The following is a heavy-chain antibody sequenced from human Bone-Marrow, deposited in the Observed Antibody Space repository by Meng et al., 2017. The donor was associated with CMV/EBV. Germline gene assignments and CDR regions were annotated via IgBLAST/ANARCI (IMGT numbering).Heavy chain of an antibody. CDR3: ARGPGEEVEWLYL. V-gene: IGHV1-8*01. CDR2: MNPNSGNT. CDR1: GYSFTGYY. D-gene: IGHD3-3*01. J-gene: IGHJ4*02. Sequence: ASVKVSCKASGYSFTGYYIYWVRQAPRHGLEWMGWMNPNSGNTGYAQKFQGRVTITRNTSMSTAYMELSSLRSEDTAVYYCARGPGEEVEWLYLWGQGTLVTVSS.